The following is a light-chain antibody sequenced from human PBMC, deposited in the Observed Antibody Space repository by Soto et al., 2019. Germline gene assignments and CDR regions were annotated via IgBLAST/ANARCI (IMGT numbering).Light chain of an antibody. CDR2: TSS. Sequence: SQSPSSRSASLGDRLTITCRASQSINTYVNWYQLKPGKAPKLLVYTSSNLQSGVPSRFSGSGSGTDFTLTISSLQPEDFATYYCQQTYSTPLTFG. V-gene: IGKV1-39*01. CDR3: QQTYSTPLT. CDR1: QSINTY. J-gene: IGKJ2*01.